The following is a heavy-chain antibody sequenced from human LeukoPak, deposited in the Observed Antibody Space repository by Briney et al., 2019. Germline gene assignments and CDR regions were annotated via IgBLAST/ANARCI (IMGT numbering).Heavy chain of an antibody. Sequence: GGSLRLSCAASGFIFSSYAMRWVRQAPGKGLEWVSTIGSSGGSTYYADSVKGRFTISRDNSKNTLYLQMSTLRAEDTAVYYCAKLGAYYSMDVWGQGTTVTVSS. J-gene: IGHJ6*02. CDR2: IGSSGGST. D-gene: IGHD3-16*01. CDR3: AKLGAYYSMDV. V-gene: IGHV3-23*01. CDR1: GFIFSSYA.